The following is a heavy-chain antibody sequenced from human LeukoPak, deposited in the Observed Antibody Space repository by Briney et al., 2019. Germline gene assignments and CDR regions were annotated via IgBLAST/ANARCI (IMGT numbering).Heavy chain of an antibody. Sequence: SETLSLTCAVSGYSISSGYYWGWIRQPPGKGLEWIGSIYHSGSTYYNPSLKSRVTISVDTSKNQFSLKLSSVTAADTAVYYCAREDSSGYWYFDLWGRGTLVTVSS. CDR3: AREDSSGYWYFDL. D-gene: IGHD3-22*01. CDR2: IYHSGST. CDR1: GYSISSGYY. J-gene: IGHJ2*01. V-gene: IGHV4-38-2*02.